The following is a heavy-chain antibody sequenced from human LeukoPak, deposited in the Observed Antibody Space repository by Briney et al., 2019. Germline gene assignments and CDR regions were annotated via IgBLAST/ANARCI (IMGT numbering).Heavy chain of an antibody. V-gene: IGHV4-38-2*02. CDR2: ISHSGTT. CDR1: DYSVSSDFF. D-gene: IGHD1-26*01. Sequence: RTSETLSLTCTVSDYSVSSDFFWGWIRQPPGKGLEWIGSISHSGTTYYNPSLKSRVTISIHTSKNQFSLKLSSVTAADTAMYYCAREAWGELHSDYWGQGTLVTVSS. J-gene: IGHJ4*02. CDR3: AREAWGELHSDY.